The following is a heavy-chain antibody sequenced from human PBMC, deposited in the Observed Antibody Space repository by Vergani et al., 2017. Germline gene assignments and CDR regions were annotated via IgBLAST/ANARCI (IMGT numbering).Heavy chain of an antibody. J-gene: IGHJ6*03. Sequence: QVQLQESGPGLVKTSETLSLTCTVSGGSISSYYWNWIRQPPGKGLELIGDIYYSGSNNHNPSLKSRVTMSVDTSKNQFSLKLSSVTAADTAIDYCVGVPPGFYYYIDFWGKGTTVTVSS. CDR1: GGSISSYY. CDR2: IYYSGSN. CDR3: VGVPPGFYYYIDF. V-gene: IGHV4-59*01. D-gene: IGHD2-2*01.